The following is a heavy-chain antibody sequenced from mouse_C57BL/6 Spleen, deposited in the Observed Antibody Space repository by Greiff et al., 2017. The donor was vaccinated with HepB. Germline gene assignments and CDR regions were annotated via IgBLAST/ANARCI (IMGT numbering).Heavy chain of an antibody. CDR3: ARGNWSWFAY. CDR2: IDPSDSYT. J-gene: IGHJ3*01. V-gene: IGHV1-50*01. CDR1: GYTFTSYW. D-gene: IGHD4-1*01. Sequence: QVQLKQPGAELVKPGASVKLSCKASGYTFTSYWMQWVKQRPGQGLEWIGEIDPSDSYTNYNQKFKGKATLTVDTSSRTAYMQLSSLTSEDSAVYYCARGNWSWFAYWGQGTLVTVSA.